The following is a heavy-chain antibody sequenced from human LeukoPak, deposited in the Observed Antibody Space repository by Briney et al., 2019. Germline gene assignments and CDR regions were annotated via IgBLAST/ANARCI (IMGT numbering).Heavy chain of an antibody. D-gene: IGHD4-17*01. Sequence: PGGSLRLSCAASGFTFSTYSMNWVRQAPGKGLEWVSSISSSSSYIYYADSVKGRFTISRDNAKNSLYLQMNSLRAEDTAVYYCARVVDYGDYYHDYWGQGTLVTVSS. J-gene: IGHJ4*02. CDR3: ARVVDYGDYYHDY. V-gene: IGHV3-21*01. CDR2: ISSSSSYI. CDR1: GFTFSTYS.